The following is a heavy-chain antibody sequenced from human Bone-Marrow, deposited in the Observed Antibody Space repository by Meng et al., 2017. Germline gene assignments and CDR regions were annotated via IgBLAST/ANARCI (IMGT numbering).Heavy chain of an antibody. J-gene: IGHJ3*02. Sequence: SLKISCAASGFTFDDYAMHWVRQAPGKGLEWVSGISWNSGSIGYADSVKGRFTISRDNAENSLYLQMNSLRAEDTALYYCAKDVVRGVAGWGAYDIWGQGTMVTVSS. CDR2: ISWNSGSI. V-gene: IGHV3-9*01. CDR3: AKDVVRGVAGWGAYDI. CDR1: GFTFDDYA. D-gene: IGHD6-19*01.